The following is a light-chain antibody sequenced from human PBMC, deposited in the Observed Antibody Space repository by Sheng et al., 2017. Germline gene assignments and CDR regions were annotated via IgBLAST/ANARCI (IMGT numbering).Light chain of an antibody. V-gene: IGLV3-25*03. Sequence: SYELTQPPSVSVSPGQTARITCSADALAKQYAYWYQQKPGQDPVVVIYKDSERPSGIPERISGSNSGTTVTLTISGVQAEDEADYYCQSTDSSGTVVFGGGTKLTVL. CDR2: KDS. CDR1: ALAKQY. CDR3: QSTDSSGTVV. J-gene: IGLJ2*01.